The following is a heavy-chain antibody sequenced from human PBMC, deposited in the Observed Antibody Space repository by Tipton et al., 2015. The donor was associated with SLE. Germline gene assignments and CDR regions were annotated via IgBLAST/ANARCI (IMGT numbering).Heavy chain of an antibody. CDR2: IYCSGST. V-gene: IGHV4-31*03. CDR1: GGSIASGGSY. Sequence: LRLSCTVSGGSIASGGSYWSWIRQHPGKDLEWIGYIYCSGSTDYNPSLKSRVIISVDTSKNQFSLDLSSVTAADTAVYFCARARSSYCVGVCPLVYHYDGVDVWGQGTTVTVSS. CDR3: ARARSSYCVGVCPLVYHYDGVDV. J-gene: IGHJ6*02. D-gene: IGHD2-21*01.